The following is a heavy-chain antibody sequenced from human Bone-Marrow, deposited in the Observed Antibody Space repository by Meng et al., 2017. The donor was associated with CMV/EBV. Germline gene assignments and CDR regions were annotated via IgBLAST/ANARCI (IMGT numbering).Heavy chain of an antibody. J-gene: IGHJ6*02. Sequence: ESLKISCTVSGGSISSSSYYWGWIRQPPGKGLEWIGSIYYSGSTYYNPSLKSRVTISVDTSKNQFSLKLSSVTAADTAVYYCARDRRLQRTTGGGMDVWGQGTTVTVSS. CDR3: ARDRRLQRTTGGGMDV. CDR1: GGSISSSSYY. V-gene: IGHV4-39*07. D-gene: IGHD1-14*01. CDR2: IYYSGST.